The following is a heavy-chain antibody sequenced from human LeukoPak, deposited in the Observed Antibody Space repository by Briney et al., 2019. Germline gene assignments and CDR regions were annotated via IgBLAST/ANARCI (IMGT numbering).Heavy chain of an antibody. CDR2: INTNTGNP. V-gene: IGHV7-4-1*02. CDR3: ARDMAARPYNWFDP. J-gene: IGHJ5*02. Sequence: ASVKVSCKASGYTFTSYAMNWVRQAPGQGLEWKGWINTNTGNPTYAQGFTGRFVFSLDTSVSTAYLQISSLKAEDTAVYYCARDMAARPYNWFDPWGQGTLVTVSS. D-gene: IGHD6-6*01. CDR1: GYTFTSYA.